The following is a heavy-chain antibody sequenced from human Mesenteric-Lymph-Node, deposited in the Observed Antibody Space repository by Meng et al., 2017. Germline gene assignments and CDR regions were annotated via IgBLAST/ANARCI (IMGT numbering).Heavy chain of an antibody. Sequence: GESLKISCAASGFTFSSYAMHWVRQAPGKGLEWVAVISYDGSNKYYADSVKGRFTISRDNSKNTLYLQMNSLRAEDTAVYYCARGLGISGYSHPDYWGQGTLVTVSS. CDR3: ARGLGISGYSHPDY. V-gene: IGHV3-30*04. CDR1: GFTFSSYA. D-gene: IGHD5-18*01. CDR2: ISYDGSNK. J-gene: IGHJ4*02.